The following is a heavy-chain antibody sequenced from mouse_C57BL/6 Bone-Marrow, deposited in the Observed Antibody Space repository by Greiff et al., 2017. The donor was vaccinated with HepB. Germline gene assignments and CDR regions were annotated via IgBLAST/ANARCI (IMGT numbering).Heavy chain of an antibody. CDR3: AREEGLTGTDFDY. CDR2: ISYDGSN. D-gene: IGHD4-1*01. V-gene: IGHV3-6*01. Sequence: EVQLVESGPGLVKPSQSLSLTCSVTGYSINSGYYWNWIRQFPGNKLEWMGYISYDGSNNYNPSLKNRISITRDTSKNQFFLKLNSVTTEDTATYYCAREEGLTGTDFDYWGQGTTLTVSS. J-gene: IGHJ2*01. CDR1: GYSINSGYY.